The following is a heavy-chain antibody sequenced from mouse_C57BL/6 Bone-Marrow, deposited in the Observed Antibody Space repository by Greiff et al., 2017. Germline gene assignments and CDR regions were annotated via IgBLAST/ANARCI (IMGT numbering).Heavy chain of an antibody. CDR1: GYTFTSYG. V-gene: IGHV1-81*01. CDR3: ARDYYDYPVAY. D-gene: IGHD2-4*01. Sequence: VQLQQSGAELARPGASVKLSCKASGYTFTSYGISWVKQRTGKGLEWIGEIYPRSGNTYYNEKFKGKATLTADKSSSTAYMELRSLTSEDSAVYFCARDYYDYPVAYWGQGTLVTVSA. CDR2: IYPRSGNT. J-gene: IGHJ3*01.